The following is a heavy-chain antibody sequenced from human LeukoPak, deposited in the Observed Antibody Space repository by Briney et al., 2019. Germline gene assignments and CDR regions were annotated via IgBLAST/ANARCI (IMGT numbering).Heavy chain of an antibody. J-gene: IGHJ2*01. V-gene: IGHV3-23*01. Sequence: GESLSLSCAASGFAFSSYAMRWVRQAPGKSLEWVCAFGGSGGRADPADTVKCRVTISKHNSQKTLYLQMNSLRSEDRAVYYCARVSAAMTHWHFDLGGRGTLVTVP. CDR3: ARVSAAMTHWHFDL. CDR1: GFAFSSYA. CDR2: FGGSGGRA. D-gene: IGHD2-2*01.